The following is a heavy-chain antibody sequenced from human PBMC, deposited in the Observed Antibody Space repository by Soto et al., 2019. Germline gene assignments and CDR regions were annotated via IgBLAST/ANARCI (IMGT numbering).Heavy chain of an antibody. D-gene: IGHD3-3*01. V-gene: IGHV1-8*02. CDR2: MNPNGGNT. J-gene: IGHJ6*03. CDR1: GGTFSSYD. Sequence: ASVKVSCKASGGTFSSYDISWVRQAPGQGLEWMGWMNPNGGNTGYAQKFQGRVTMTRNTSISTAYMELSSLRSEDTAVYYCARGRRGRSGYPYYYYYYMDVWGKGTTVTVSS. CDR3: ARGRRGRSGYPYYYYYYMDV.